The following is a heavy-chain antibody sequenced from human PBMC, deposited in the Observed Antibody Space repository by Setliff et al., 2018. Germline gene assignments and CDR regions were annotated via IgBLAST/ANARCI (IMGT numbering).Heavy chain of an antibody. CDR3: AKGGGRYHSDS. CDR2: IYHRGST. CDR1: GGYISSNKW. V-gene: IGHV4-4*02. J-gene: IGHJ4*02. Sequence: SETLSLTCAVSGGYISSNKWWSWVRQTPGKGLEWVWEIYHRGSTNYNPSLKSRVTISVDKSKKQFSLKLNSMTAADTAVHYGAKGGGRYHSDSWGQGNLVTVSS. D-gene: IGHD1-1*01.